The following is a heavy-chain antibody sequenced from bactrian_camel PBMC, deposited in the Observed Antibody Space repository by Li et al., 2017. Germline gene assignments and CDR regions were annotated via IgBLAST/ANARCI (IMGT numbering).Heavy chain of an antibody. J-gene: IGHJ4*01. V-gene: IGHV3S53*01. CDR3: AADVKRRGPCWLWTVQTGTPPPAY. CDR1: GYIYSTYC. CDR2: ILREIDT. D-gene: IGHD3*01. Sequence: HVQLVESGGGSVQAGGSLRLSCVGSGYIYSTYCMSWFRQAPGKEREGVATILREIDTRYADSVKGRFTIIKDRAHNTLTLEMNNLKPEDSGMYHCAADVKRRGPCWLWTVQTGTPPPAYYGQGTQVTVS.